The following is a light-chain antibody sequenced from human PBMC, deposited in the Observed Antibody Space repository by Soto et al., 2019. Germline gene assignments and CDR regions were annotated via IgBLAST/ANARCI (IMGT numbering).Light chain of an antibody. V-gene: IGKV1-17*01. Sequence: DIQMTQSPSSLSASVGDRVIITCRASQDIRIDLGWYQQKPGKAPKRLIYAASSLQTGVPSRFSGSGSGTEFTLTISSLQPEDFATYFCLQHKTYPQTFGQGTKVE. CDR2: AAS. J-gene: IGKJ1*01. CDR3: LQHKTYPQT. CDR1: QDIRID.